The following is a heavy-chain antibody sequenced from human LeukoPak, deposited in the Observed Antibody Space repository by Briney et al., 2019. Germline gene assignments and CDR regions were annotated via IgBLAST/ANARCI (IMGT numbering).Heavy chain of an antibody. J-gene: IGHJ4*02. Sequence: RAGGSLRLSCAASGFTFSNYWMSWVRQAPGKGLEWVAVISYDGSNKYYADSVKGRFTISRDNAKNSLYLQMNSLRAKDTAVYYCARGGYSGYADTRYYFDYWGQGTLVTVSS. CDR2: ISYDGSNK. V-gene: IGHV3-30*03. CDR3: ARGGYSGYADTRYYFDY. CDR1: GFTFSNYW. D-gene: IGHD5-12*01.